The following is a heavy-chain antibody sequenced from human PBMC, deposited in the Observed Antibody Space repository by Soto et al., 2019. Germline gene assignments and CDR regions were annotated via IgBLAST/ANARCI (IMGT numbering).Heavy chain of an antibody. D-gene: IGHD4-17*01. CDR3: ARAASPTVVTPSYWFDP. J-gene: IGHJ5*02. CDR2: INPSGGST. Sequence: ASVKVSCKASGYTFTSYYMHWVRQAPGQGLEWMGIINPSGGSTSYAQKFQGRVTMTRDTSTSTVYMELSSLRSEDTAVYYCARAASPTVVTPSYWFDPWGQGTLVTSPQ. CDR1: GYTFTSYY. V-gene: IGHV1-46*03.